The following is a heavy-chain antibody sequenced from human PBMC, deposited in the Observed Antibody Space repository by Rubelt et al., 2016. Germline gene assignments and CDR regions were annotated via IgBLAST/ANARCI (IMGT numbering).Heavy chain of an antibody. CDR3: ARHASGSYFGRMDV. D-gene: IGHD1-26*01. CDR2: IYYSGNT. J-gene: IGHJ6*02. Sequence: QLQLQESGPGLVKPSETLSLTCTVSGASISSSTYYWDWIRQPPGRGLEWIGSIYYSGNTYYNPSPKDRVTISVDTSKNQFSLKVNSVTAADTAVYYCARHASGSYFGRMDVWGQGTTVTVSS. V-gene: IGHV4-39*01. CDR1: GASISSSTYY.